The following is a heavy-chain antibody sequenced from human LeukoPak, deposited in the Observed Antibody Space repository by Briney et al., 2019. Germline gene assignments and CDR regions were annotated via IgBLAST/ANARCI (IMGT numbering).Heavy chain of an antibody. J-gene: IGHJ5*02. CDR3: ARDKNPIDYSNYDNWFDP. CDR2: ISYDGSNK. Sequence: GGSLRLSCAASGFTFSSYAMHWVRQAPGKGLEWVAVISYDGSNKYYADSVKGRFTISRDNSKNTLYLQMNSLRAEDTAVYYCARDKNPIDYSNYDNWFDPWGQGTLVTVSS. V-gene: IGHV3-30-3*01. CDR1: GFTFSSYA. D-gene: IGHD4-11*01.